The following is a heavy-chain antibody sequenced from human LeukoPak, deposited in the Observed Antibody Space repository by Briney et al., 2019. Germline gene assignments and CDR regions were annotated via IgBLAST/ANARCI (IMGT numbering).Heavy chain of an antibody. D-gene: IGHD2-2*01. CDR1: GGSISSSSYY. J-gene: IGHJ5*02. CDR2: IYYSGST. V-gene: IGHV4-39*01. CDR3: ARVRRLGYCSSTSCYADWFDP. Sequence: SETLSLTCTVSGGSISSSSYYWGWIRQPPGKGLEWIGSIYYSGSTYYNLSLKSRVTISVDTSKNQFSLKLSSVTAADTAVYYCARVRRLGYCSSTSCYADWFDPWGQGTLVTVSS.